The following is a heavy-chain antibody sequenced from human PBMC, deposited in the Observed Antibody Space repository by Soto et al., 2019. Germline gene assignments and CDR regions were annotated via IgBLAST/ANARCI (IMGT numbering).Heavy chain of an antibody. CDR2: VNQGGTEK. V-gene: IGHV3-7*01. J-gene: IGHJ4*02. Sequence: GGSLRLSCAASGFTFSSDWMTWVRQAPGKGLEWVASVNQGGTEKFYVDSVKGRFTISRDNAKNSLFLQMNSLRAEDTAVYYCAGEVLGINIFGAVNNWGQGTLVTVSS. CDR3: AGEVLGINIFGAVNN. CDR1: GFTFSSDW. D-gene: IGHD3-3*02.